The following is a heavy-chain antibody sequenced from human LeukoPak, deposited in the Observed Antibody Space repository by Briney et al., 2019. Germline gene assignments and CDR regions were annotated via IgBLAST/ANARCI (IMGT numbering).Heavy chain of an antibody. V-gene: IGHV3-7*01. CDR2: IKQDGSEK. J-gene: IGHJ4*02. Sequence: GGSLRLSCAASGFNSYWMSWVRQAPGKGLEWVAIIKQDGSEKYYVDSVKGRFTISRDNVKNSLYLQMNSLRAEDTAVYYCASPAYGDYALFDYWGQGTLVTVSS. CDR3: ASPAYGDYALFDY. CDR1: GFNSYW. D-gene: IGHD4-17*01.